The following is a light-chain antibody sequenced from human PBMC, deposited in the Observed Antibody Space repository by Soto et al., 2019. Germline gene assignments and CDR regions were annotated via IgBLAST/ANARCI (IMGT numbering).Light chain of an antibody. V-gene: IGKV4-1*01. J-gene: IGKJ4*01. CDR3: QQYYSAPLT. CDR2: WTY. CDR1: QSVLYSSNNKNY. Sequence: DIVMTQSPDSLAVSLGERATINCKSSQSVLYSSNNKNYLAWYQQKPGQPHKLLIYWTYTRGSGVHDRFSGSGSGTDFTLTISSLQAEDVAVYYCQQYYSAPLTFGGGTKVDI.